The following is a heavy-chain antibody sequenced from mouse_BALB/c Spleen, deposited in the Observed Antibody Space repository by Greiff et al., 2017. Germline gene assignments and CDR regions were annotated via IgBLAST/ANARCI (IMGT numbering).Heavy chain of an antibody. CDR2: ISSGGSYT. V-gene: IGHV5-9-3*01. D-gene: IGHD2-4*01. CDR1: GFTFSSYA. J-gene: IGHJ3*01. Sequence: DVQLVESGGGLVKPGGSLKLSCAASGFTFSSYAMSWVRQTPEKRLEWVATISSGGSYTYYPDSVKGRFTISRDNAKNTLYLQMSSLRSEDTAMYYCARDDDYGGGFAYWGQGTLVTVSA. CDR3: ARDDDYGGGFAY.